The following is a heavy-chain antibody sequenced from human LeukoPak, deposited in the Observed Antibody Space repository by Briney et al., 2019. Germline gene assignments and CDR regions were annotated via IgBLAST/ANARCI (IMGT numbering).Heavy chain of an antibody. CDR3: ARDRLGGRVYYDAFDM. CDR2: ISSSGSIT. Sequence: PGGSLRLSCAASGFTFSSYEMNWVRQAPGQGLEWVSYISSSGSITYQADSVKGRFTISRDNAKNSLYLQMNSLRAEDMAVYYCARDRLGGRVYYDAFDMWGHGTMVTVSS. V-gene: IGHV3-48*03. CDR1: GFTFSSYE. J-gene: IGHJ3*02. D-gene: IGHD2-8*01.